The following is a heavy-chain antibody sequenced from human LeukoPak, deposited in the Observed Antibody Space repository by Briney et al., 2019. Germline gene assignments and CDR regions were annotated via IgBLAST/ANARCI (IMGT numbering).Heavy chain of an antibody. Sequence: SETLSLTCTVSGGSISSSSYYWGWIRQPPGKGLEWIGSIYYSGSTYYNPSLKSRVTISVDTSKNQFSLKLSSVTAADTAVYYCAREYYGSGSYWGQYYYYGMDVWGQGTTVTVSS. J-gene: IGHJ6*02. CDR2: IYYSGST. V-gene: IGHV4-39*07. D-gene: IGHD3-10*01. CDR3: AREYYGSGSYWGQYYYYGMDV. CDR1: GGSISSSSYY.